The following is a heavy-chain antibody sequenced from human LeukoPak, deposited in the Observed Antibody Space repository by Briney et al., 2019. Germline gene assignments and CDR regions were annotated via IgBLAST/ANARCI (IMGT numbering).Heavy chain of an antibody. D-gene: IGHD2-15*01. V-gene: IGHV4-4*07. CDR3: ARSVVGASYYFDY. CDR1: GDSISLYY. J-gene: IGHJ4*02. CDR2: IYSSGDT. Sequence: SGTLSLTCTVSGDSISLYYWSWIRQPAGKGLEWIGRIYSSGDTNHNPSLKSRVTMSVDTSKNQFSLKLTSVTAADTAVYYCARSVVGASYYFDYWGQGTLVTVSS.